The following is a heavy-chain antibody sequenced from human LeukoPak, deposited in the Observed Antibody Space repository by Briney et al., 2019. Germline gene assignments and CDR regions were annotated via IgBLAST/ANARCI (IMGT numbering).Heavy chain of an antibody. CDR3: ASNSSPAPGKFDY. D-gene: IGHD6-13*01. J-gene: IGHJ4*02. Sequence: PSETLSLTCIVSGGSISSHYWSWIRQPPGKGLEWIGYIYYSGSTNYNPSLKSRVTISVDTSKNQFSLKLSSVTAADTAVYYCASNSSPAPGKFDYWGQGTLVTVSS. V-gene: IGHV4-59*11. CDR2: IYYSGST. CDR1: GGSISSHY.